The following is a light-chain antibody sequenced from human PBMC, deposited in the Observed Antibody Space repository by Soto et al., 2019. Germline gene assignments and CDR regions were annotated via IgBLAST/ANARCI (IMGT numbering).Light chain of an antibody. CDR3: QQRSNWPIT. CDR2: DAS. V-gene: IGKV3-11*01. J-gene: IGKJ5*01. Sequence: EIVLTQSPATLSLSPGARATLSCRASQSVSSYLAWYQQKPGQAPRLLIYDASNRATGIPARFSGSGSGTDLTITISSLEPEDGAVYYCQQRSNWPITFGQGTRLENK. CDR1: QSVSSY.